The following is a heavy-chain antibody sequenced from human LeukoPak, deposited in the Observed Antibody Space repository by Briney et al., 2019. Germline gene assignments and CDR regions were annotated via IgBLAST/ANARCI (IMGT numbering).Heavy chain of an antibody. Sequence: SETLSLTCTVSGGSISGYYWSWIRQPAGKGLEWIGRFYNSGSTKYNPSLKSRVTMSIDTSKNEFYLKLTSVTAADTAVYYCARESSITMVRGVMGWFDPWGQGTLVTVSS. CDR2: FYNSGST. CDR1: GGSISGYY. V-gene: IGHV4-4*07. CDR3: ARESSITMVRGVMGWFDP. D-gene: IGHD3-10*01. J-gene: IGHJ5*02.